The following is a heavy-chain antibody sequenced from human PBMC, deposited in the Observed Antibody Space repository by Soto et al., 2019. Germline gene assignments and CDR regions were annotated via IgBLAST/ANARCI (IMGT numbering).Heavy chain of an antibody. V-gene: IGHV6-1*01. CDR3: ARAYCRGGSCWAWSNWFDP. Sequence: QVQLQQSGPGLVKPSQTLSLTCAISGDSVSSNSAAWNWIRQSPSRGLEWLGRTYYRSKWYNDYAVSXXSRITINPDTSXXXFXXQLNSVTPEDTAVYYCARAYCRGGSCWAWSNWFDPWGQGTLVTVSS. D-gene: IGHD2-15*01. CDR2: TYYRSKWYN. CDR1: GDSVSSNSAA. J-gene: IGHJ5*02.